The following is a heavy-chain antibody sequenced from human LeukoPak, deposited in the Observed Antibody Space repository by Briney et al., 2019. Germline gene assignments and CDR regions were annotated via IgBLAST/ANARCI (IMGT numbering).Heavy chain of an antibody. J-gene: IGHJ5*01. CDR2: IRVFSGQT. D-gene: IGHD2-15*01. Sequence: AAVKVSCKTSGYMFISYSLTWVRKARGQGLEWMGWIRVFSGQTEYEEKLKSRLNFTVDTSTDTAYLELTSLTSDDTAIYYCARGGGGSPWLDFWGQGSQVTVSS. V-gene: IGHV1-18*01. CDR3: ARGGGGSPWLDF. CDR1: GYMFISYS.